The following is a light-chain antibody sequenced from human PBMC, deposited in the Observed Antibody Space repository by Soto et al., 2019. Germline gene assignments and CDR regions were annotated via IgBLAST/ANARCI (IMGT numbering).Light chain of an antibody. CDR1: QSISTW. CDR2: KAS. V-gene: IGKV1-5*03. Sequence: DIQMTQSPSTLSASVGYRLTITCRARQSISTWLAWYQQKPGKAPYLLIYKASSLEGGVPSRFSGSGSGTEFNITISSLQPDDFAAYYCQQYNAYPLTFGGGTTVEIK. J-gene: IGKJ4*01. CDR3: QQYNAYPLT.